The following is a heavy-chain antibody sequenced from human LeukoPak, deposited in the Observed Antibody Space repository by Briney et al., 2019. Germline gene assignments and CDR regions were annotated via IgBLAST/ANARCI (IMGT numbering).Heavy chain of an antibody. J-gene: IGHJ4*02. CDR1: GGTFSRYA. CDR2: IIPIFGTA. Sequence: SVKVSCKASGGTFSRYAISWVRQAPGQGLEWMGGIIPIFGTANYAQKFQGRVTITTDESTSTAYMELISLRSEDTAVYYCAREGGYSGYDSGLGYFDYWGQGTLVTVSS. CDR3: AREGGYSGYDSGLGYFDY. V-gene: IGHV1-69*05. D-gene: IGHD5-12*01.